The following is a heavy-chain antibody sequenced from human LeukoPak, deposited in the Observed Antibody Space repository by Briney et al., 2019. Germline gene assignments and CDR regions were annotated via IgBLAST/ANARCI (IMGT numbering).Heavy chain of an antibody. D-gene: IGHD1-26*01. V-gene: IGHV1-2*02. J-gene: IGHJ5*01. CDR2: VNPNSGDT. Sequence: ASVKVSCKASGYTFTGYYLHWVRQAPGQGLEWMGCVNPNSGDTNYAQKFEGSVTMTRDTSISTVYMELSRLRSDDTAVYYCARASGSYWWFDSWGQGTLVTVSS. CDR3: ARASGSYWWFDS. CDR1: GYTFTGYY.